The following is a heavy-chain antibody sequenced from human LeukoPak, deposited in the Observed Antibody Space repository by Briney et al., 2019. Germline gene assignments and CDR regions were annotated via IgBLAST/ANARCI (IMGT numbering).Heavy chain of an antibody. Sequence: PGGSLRLSCAASGFTFSSYGMSWVRQAPGKGLEWVSAISGSGGSTYYADSVKGRFTISRDNSKNTLYLQMNSLRAEDTAVYYCAKDRRPYSSSWSFDYWGQGTLVTVSS. CDR1: GFTFSSYG. D-gene: IGHD6-13*01. CDR3: AKDRRPYSSSWSFDY. J-gene: IGHJ4*02. V-gene: IGHV3-23*01. CDR2: ISGSGGST.